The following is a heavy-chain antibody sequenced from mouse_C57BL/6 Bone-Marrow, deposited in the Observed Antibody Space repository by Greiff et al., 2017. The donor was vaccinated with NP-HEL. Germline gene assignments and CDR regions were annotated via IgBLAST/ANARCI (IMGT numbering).Heavy chain of an antibody. V-gene: IGHV1-5*01. Sequence: VQLQQSGTVLARPGASVKMSCKTSGYTFTSYWVHWVKQRPGQGLEWIGAIYPGNSDTSYNQKFKGKAKLTAVTSASTAYMELSSLTNEDSAVYYCTSSSRYYYGSSSWFAYWGQGTLVTVSA. J-gene: IGHJ3*01. CDR1: GYTFTSYW. D-gene: IGHD1-1*01. CDR3: TSSSRYYYGSSSWFAY. CDR2: IYPGNSDT.